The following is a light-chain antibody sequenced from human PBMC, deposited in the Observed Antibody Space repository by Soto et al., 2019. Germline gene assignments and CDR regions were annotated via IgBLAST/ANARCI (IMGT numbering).Light chain of an antibody. Sequence: DIQMPQSPSSLSASVGDRVTITCRASQSISSYLNWYQQKPGKAPKLLIYAASSLQSGVPSRFSGSGSGTDFTLTISSLQPEDFATYYCQQSYSFRTFGQGTKVDIK. CDR2: AAS. CDR1: QSISSY. J-gene: IGKJ1*01. CDR3: QQSYSFRT. V-gene: IGKV1-39*01.